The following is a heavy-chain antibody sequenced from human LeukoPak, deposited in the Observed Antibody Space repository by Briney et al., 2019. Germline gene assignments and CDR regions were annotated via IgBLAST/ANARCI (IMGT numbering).Heavy chain of an antibody. CDR1: GFPFSSYS. Sequence: GGSLRLSCAASGFPFSSYSMNWVRQAPGKGLEWVSYTSSSSAYTDYADSVKGRFTISRDNAKKSLYLQMNSLRAEDTAVYYCAREGGLRLTTRYFDYWGQGTLVTVSS. CDR3: AREGGLRLTTRYFDY. J-gene: IGHJ4*02. D-gene: IGHD4-17*01. CDR2: TSSSSAYT. V-gene: IGHV3-21*05.